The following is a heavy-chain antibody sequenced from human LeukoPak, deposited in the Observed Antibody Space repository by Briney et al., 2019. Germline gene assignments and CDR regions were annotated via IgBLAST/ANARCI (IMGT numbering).Heavy chain of an antibody. CDR1: GFTFTSYA. CDR3: ARGCSSTSCPYYYYYLDV. J-gene: IGHJ6*03. V-gene: IGHV3-30-3*01. CDR2: ISYDGSNK. Sequence: GGSLRLSCAASGFTFTSYAMHWVRQAPGKGLEWVTVISYDGSNKYYADSVKGRFTISRDNSKNTLYLQMNSLRAEDTALYYRARGCSSTSCPYYYYYLDVWGKGTTVTVSS. D-gene: IGHD2-2*01.